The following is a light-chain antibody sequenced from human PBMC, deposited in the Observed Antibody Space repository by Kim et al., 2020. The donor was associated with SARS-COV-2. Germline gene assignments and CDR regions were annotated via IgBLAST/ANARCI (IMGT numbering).Light chain of an antibody. CDR2: AAS. CDR1: QSISNS. J-gene: IGKJ1*01. V-gene: IGKV1-12*01. Sequence: DIKMIQSPSSLSASVGDRVTVTCRASQSISNSLPWYQQKPGTAPKLLIYAASILHGGVPSRFSASGSGTYFTLTITGLQREDFATYYCQSANSVPPWAFCQGAKGDIK. CDR3: QSANSVPPWA.